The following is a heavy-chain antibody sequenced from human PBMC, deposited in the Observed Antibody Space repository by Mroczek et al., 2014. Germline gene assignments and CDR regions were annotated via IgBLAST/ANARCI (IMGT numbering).Heavy chain of an antibody. V-gene: IGHV4-59*01. CDR3: ARVSGYSYGFYFDY. Sequence: QVQLQESGPGLVKPSETLSLTCTVSGGSISSYYWSWIRQPPGKGLEWIGYIYYSGSTNYNPSLKSRVTISVDTSKNQFSLKLSSVTAADTAVYYCARVSGYSYGFYFDYWGQGTLVTVSS. CDR1: GGSISSYY. D-gene: IGHD5-18*01. J-gene: IGHJ4*02. CDR2: IYYSGST.